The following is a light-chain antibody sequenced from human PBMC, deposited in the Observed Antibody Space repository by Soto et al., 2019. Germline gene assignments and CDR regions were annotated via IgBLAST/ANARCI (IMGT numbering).Light chain of an antibody. CDR2: GST. V-gene: IGKV3-20*01. J-gene: IGKJ1*01. Sequence: EIVLTQSPGTLSLSPGERATLSCRASQSVSSSYLAWYQQKPGQAPRLLIYGSTSRATGVPDRLSGSGSGTEFTLTISSLQSEDFAIYYCQQYNNWPPITFGQGTKVDIK. CDR1: QSVSSSY. CDR3: QQYNNWPPIT.